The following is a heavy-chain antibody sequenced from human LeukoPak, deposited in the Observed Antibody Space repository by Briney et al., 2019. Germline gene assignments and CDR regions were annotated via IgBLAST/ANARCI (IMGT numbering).Heavy chain of an antibody. Sequence: PGGSLRLSCAASGFTFSSYWMRWVRQAPGKGLGWVSRINSVGSSTSYADSVKGRFTISRDKAKNTLYLQMNSLRAEDTAVYYCARGLACSSTSCYRGFDYWGQGTLVTVSS. CDR2: INSVGSST. V-gene: IGHV3-74*01. CDR3: ARGLACSSTSCYRGFDY. D-gene: IGHD2-2*02. CDR1: GFTFSSYW. J-gene: IGHJ4*02.